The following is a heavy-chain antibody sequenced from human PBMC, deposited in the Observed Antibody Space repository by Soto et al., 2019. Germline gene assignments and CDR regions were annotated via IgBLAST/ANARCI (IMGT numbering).Heavy chain of an antibody. V-gene: IGHV3-23*01. CDR2: MSSSAGST. Sequence: GGSLRLSCAASGFTFSNYGMNWVRQAPGKGLEWVSAMSSSAGSTYYADSVKGRFTISRDNSKDTLYLQMNSLRAEDTAVYYCAKSGSSSGWYLYDFWGQGTLVTVSS. J-gene: IGHJ4*02. D-gene: IGHD6-19*01. CDR1: GFTFSNYG. CDR3: AKSGSSSGWYLYDF.